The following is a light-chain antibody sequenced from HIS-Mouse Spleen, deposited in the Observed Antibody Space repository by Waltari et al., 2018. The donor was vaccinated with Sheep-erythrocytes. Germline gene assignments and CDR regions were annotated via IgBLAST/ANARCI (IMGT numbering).Light chain of an antibody. V-gene: IGKV1-9*01. CDR1: QGISSY. CDR3: QQLNSYPHT. J-gene: IGKJ2*01. Sequence: DIQLTQSPSFLTASLGYRVPIPCRFSQGISSYLAWYQQKPGKAPKLLIYAASTVQSGVPSRFSGSGSGTEFTLTISSLQPEDFATYYCQQLNSYPHTFGQGTKLEIK. CDR2: AAS.